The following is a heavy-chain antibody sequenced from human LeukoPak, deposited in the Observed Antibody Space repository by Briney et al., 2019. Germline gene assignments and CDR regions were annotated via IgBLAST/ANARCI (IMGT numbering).Heavy chain of an antibody. CDR3: ARTPSLPAAKNWFDP. D-gene: IGHD2-2*01. V-gene: IGHV1-3*01. J-gene: IGHJ5*02. CDR2: INAGNGNT. CDR1: GYTFTSYA. Sequence: GASVKVSCKASGYTFTSYAMHWVRQAPGQSLGGLGGINAGNGNTKYSQKFQGRVTITRDTSASTAYMELSSLRSEDTAVYYCARTPSLPAAKNWFDPWGQGTLVTVSS.